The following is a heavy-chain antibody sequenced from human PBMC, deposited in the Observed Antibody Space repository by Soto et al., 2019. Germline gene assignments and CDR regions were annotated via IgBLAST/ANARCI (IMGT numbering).Heavy chain of an antibody. Sequence: GGSLRLSCAASGFNFATYSMSWVRQAPGKGLEWVAGISDGVDRAYYGDSVEGRFTISRDTSKNMLYLHMNSLRAEDTAIYYCARYTAVADPYYFDYWGQGTLVTVSS. CDR3: ARYTAVADPYYFDY. J-gene: IGHJ4*02. CDR2: ISDGVDRA. CDR1: GFNFATYS. D-gene: IGHD6-19*01. V-gene: IGHV3-23*01.